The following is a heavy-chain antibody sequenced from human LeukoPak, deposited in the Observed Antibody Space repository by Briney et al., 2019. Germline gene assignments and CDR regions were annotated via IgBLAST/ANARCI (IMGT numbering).Heavy chain of an antibody. CDR3: ARDLVVVVPAAMTPGGWFDP. CDR1: GGTFSSYA. Sequence: SVKVSCKASGGTFSSYAISWVRQAPGQGLEWIGRIIPIFGTANYAQKFQGRVTITTDESTSTAYMELSSLRSEDTAVYYCARDLVVVVPAAMTPGGWFDPWGQGTLVTVSS. V-gene: IGHV1-69*05. D-gene: IGHD2-2*01. CDR2: IIPIFGTA. J-gene: IGHJ5*02.